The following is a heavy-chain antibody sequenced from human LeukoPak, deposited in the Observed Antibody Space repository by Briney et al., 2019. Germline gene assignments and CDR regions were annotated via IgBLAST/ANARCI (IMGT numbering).Heavy chain of an antibody. V-gene: IGHV4-39*07. CDR1: GGSISSRSYS. Sequence: SETLSLTCTVSGGSISSRSYSWGWIRQPPGKGLEWIGSMYYTGNTDYNPSLKSRLTMSVDTSKNQFSLKLSSVTAADTAVYYCARGVWYSYGMIDYWGQETLVTVSS. D-gene: IGHD5-18*01. CDR3: ARGVWYSYGMIDY. J-gene: IGHJ4*02. CDR2: MYYTGNT.